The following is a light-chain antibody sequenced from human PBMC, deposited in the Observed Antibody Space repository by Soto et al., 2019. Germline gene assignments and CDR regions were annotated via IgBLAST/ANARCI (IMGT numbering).Light chain of an antibody. J-gene: IGKJ5*01. CDR2: DAS. Sequence: EIVLTQSPATLSLSPGERATLSCRASQSVSSNLAWYQQKPGQAPRLLIYDASNRATGIPARFSGSGSGTDFTLTISSLEPEDIAVYYCQQRSNWPPITFGQGTRLEIK. CDR1: QSVSSN. CDR3: QQRSNWPPIT. V-gene: IGKV3-11*01.